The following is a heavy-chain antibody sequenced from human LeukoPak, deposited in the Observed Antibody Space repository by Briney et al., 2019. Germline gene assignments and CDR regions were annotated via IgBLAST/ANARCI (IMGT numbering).Heavy chain of an antibody. CDR1: GGSISSGSYY. CDR2: INHSGST. V-gene: IGHV4-39*07. J-gene: IGHJ4*02. D-gene: IGHD3-16*02. CDR3: TRGVSV. Sequence: SETLSLTCSVSGGSISSGSYYWSWIRQPPGKGLEWIGEINHSGSTNYNPSLKSRVTISVDTSKNQFSLKLSSVTAADTAVYYCTRGVSVWGQGTLVTVSS.